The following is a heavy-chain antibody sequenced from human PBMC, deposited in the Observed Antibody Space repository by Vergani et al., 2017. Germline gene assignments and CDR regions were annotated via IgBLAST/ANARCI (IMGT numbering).Heavy chain of an antibody. J-gene: IGHJ1*01. CDR2: ISYDGTQK. V-gene: IGHV3-30*03. D-gene: IGHD1-1*01. CDR3: ATKSCGTPGCQIGYFRE. CDR1: GFTSSYYG. Sequence: QVHLVESGGGVVQPGRSLRLSCVVSGFTSSYYGMHWVRQAPGKGLEWVAVISYDGTQKYYADSVKGRFTISRDNSKSTLYLQRNSLRTEDKAVYYCATKSCGTPGCQIGYFREWGQGTLVTVSS.